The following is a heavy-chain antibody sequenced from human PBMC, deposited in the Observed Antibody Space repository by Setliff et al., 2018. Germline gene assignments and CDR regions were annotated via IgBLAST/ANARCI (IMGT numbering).Heavy chain of an antibody. CDR2: INHSGST. J-gene: IGHJ4*02. D-gene: IGHD1-26*01. CDR1: GASISTHY. V-gene: IGHV4-34*01. Sequence: PSETLSLTCTVSGASISTHYWTWIRQPPGKGLEWIGEINHSGSTNYNPSLKSRVTISVDTSKNQFSLRLTSVTAADTAIYYCTRAYSGSHDYWGQGTLVTVSS. CDR3: TRAYSGSHDY.